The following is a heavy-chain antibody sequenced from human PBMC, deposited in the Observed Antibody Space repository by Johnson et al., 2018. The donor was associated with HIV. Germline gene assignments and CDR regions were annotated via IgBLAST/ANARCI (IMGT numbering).Heavy chain of an antibody. J-gene: IGHJ3*02. CDR1: GFNFNNYD. CDR2: ILYDGSNK. Sequence: QVQLVESGGGVVQPGRSLRLSCAASGFNFNNYDIHWVRQAPGKGLEWVAFILYDGSNKYYADSVKGRFTISRDNSKNTLYLQMNNLRPEDTARYYCARAPSVGADDAFDIWGQGTMVTVSS. D-gene: IGHD1-26*01. V-gene: IGHV3-30*19. CDR3: ARAPSVGADDAFDI.